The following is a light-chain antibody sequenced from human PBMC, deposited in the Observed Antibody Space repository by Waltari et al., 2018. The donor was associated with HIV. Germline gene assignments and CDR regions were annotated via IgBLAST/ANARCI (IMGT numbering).Light chain of an antibody. J-gene: IGLJ2*01. CDR1: TSNIGSHD. CDR3: VAWDDGLRGVV. Sequence: GQRVTISCSGGTSNIGSHDVFWYQHLPGTAPKLLIHRNDRRPSGVPDRFSGSTSGNSASLAISGLRSEDEADYYCVAWDDGLRGVVFGGGTRVAVL. V-gene: IGLV1-47*01. CDR2: RND.